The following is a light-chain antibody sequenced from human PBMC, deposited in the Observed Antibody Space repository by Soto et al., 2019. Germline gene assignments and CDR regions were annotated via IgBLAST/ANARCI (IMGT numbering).Light chain of an antibody. V-gene: IGLV2-14*01. Sequence: QSALTQPASVSGSPGQSITISCTGTSSDVGIYNYVSWYQQHPGKAPKLMIYDVSNRPSGVANRFSASKSGNTASLTISGRQAEDEADYYCSSYTSSSTLVFGGGTKLTVL. CDR2: DVS. CDR3: SSYTSSSTLV. J-gene: IGLJ2*01. CDR1: SSDVGIYNY.